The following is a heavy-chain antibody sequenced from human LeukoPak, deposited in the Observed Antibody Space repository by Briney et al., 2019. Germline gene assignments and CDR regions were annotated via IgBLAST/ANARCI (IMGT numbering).Heavy chain of an antibody. V-gene: IGHV3-53*01. CDR3: ATGGGTYDFWSGYYPPYYYYYGMDV. D-gene: IGHD3-3*01. J-gene: IGHJ6*02. CDR2: IYSGGST. CDR1: GFTFSIYA. Sequence: GGSLRLSCAASGFTFSIYAIHWVRQAPGKGLEWVSVIYSGGSTYYADSVKGRFTISRDNSKNTLYLQMNSLRAEDTAVYYCATGGGTYDFWSGYYPPYYYYYGMDVWGQGTTVTVSS.